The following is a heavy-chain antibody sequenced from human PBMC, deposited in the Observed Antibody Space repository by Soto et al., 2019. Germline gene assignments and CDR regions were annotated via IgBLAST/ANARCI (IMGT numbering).Heavy chain of an antibody. V-gene: IGHV4-34*01. CDR1: GGSFSGYY. CDR3: ARGLKVTYSSSWYVNPVFDY. CDR2: INHSGST. Sequence: SETLSLTCAVYGGSFSGYYWSWIRQPPGKGLEWIGEINHSGSTNYNPSLKSRVTISVDTSKNQFSLKLSSVTAADTAVHYCARGLKVTYSSSWYVNPVFDYWGQGTLVTVSS. J-gene: IGHJ4*02. D-gene: IGHD6-13*01.